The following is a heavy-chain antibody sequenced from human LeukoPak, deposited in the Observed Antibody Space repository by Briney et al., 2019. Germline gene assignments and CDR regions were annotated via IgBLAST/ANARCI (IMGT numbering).Heavy chain of an antibody. CDR3: ARLKLLWSNYFDY. Sequence: GGSLRLSCAASGFTLSSYSMNWVRQAPGKGLEWVANIKQDGSEKYYVDSVKGRFTISRDNAKNSLYLQMNSLRAEDTAVYYCARLKLLWSNYFDYWGQGTLVTVSS. J-gene: IGHJ4*02. D-gene: IGHD2-2*01. V-gene: IGHV3-7*01. CDR2: IKQDGSEK. CDR1: GFTLSSYS.